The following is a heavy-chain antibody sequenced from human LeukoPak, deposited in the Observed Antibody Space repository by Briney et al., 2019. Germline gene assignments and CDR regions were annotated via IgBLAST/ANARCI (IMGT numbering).Heavy chain of an antibody. J-gene: IGHJ4*02. CDR2: IHSGGTT. V-gene: IGHV3-53*01. Sequence: PGGSLRLSCAASGFTVSNNYMSWVRQAPGKGREWVSVIHSGGTTNYADSVQGRFTISRDKSKTTVYLHMNSLRAEDTAVYYCARDSDSGYGPFASWGQGTLVTVSS. CDR3: ARDSDSGYGPFAS. D-gene: IGHD5-12*01. CDR1: GFTVSNNY.